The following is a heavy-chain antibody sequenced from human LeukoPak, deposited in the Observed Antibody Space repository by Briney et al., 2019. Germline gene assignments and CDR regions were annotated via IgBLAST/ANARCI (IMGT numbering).Heavy chain of an antibody. J-gene: IGHJ4*02. Sequence: PGGSLRLSCAVSGFTFSGYALSWVRQAPGKGLESVSLIRSNNENTYYADSVRGRFTISRDYSKNRLYLQMNSLGDEDTAVYYCARGAGSPCYFDYWGLGTLVTVSS. V-gene: IGHV3-23*01. D-gene: IGHD1-1*01. CDR3: ARGAGSPCYFDY. CDR1: GFTFSGYA. CDR2: IRSNNENT.